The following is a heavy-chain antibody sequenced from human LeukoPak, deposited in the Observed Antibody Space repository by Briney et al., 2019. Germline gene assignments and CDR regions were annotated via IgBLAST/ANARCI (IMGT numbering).Heavy chain of an antibody. CDR2: IYSGGST. CDR3: ARGVANYYDNSGYQN. D-gene: IGHD3-22*01. CDR1: GVTVSSNY. Sequence: GGSLRLSCAASGVTVSSNYMSWVRQAPGKGLEWVSVIYSGGSTYYADSVKGRFTISRDNSKNTLYLQMNSLRAEDTAVYYCARGVANYYDNSGYQNWGQGTLVTVSS. J-gene: IGHJ4*02. V-gene: IGHV3-66*01.